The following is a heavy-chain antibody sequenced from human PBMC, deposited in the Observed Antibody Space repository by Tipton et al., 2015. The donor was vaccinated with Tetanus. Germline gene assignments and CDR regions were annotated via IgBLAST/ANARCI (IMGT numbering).Heavy chain of an antibody. D-gene: IGHD3-3*01. CDR1: GASLRGGDYH. CDR2: ISGSGTT. V-gene: IGHV4-61*08. CDR3: ARANYDSFKKGPFDS. J-gene: IGHJ4*02. Sequence: TLSLTCTVSGASLRGGDYHWSWIRQPPGKGLEWLAYISGSGTTNSNYYLKSRITVTRDTSRNQFSLTLTSVTAADTAVYYCARANYDSFKKGPFDSWGQGSLVIVSS.